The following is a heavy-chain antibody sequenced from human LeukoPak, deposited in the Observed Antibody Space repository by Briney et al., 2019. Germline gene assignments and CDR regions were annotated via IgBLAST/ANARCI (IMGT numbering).Heavy chain of an antibody. V-gene: IGHV4-59*01. CDR1: GGSISSYY. CDR2: MYYSGTT. D-gene: IGHD3-16*01. J-gene: IGHJ4*02. Sequence: PSETLSLTYTVSGGSISSYYWSWIRQPPGKGLEWIGYMYYSGTTNYNPSLKSRVTISVDTSKNQFSLKLSPVTAADTAVYYCARGERYDYVWGTHDYWGQGTLVTVSS. CDR3: ARGERYDYVWGTHDY.